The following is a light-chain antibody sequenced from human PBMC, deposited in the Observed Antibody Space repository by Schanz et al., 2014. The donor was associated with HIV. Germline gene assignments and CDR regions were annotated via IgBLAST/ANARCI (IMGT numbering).Light chain of an antibody. CDR3: QQYDIISWT. V-gene: IGKV1-5*03. CDR2: QAS. Sequence: IQMTQSPSTVSASVGDRVTLTCRASQNIGNWLAWYQQKPGKAPNLLIYQASVLKTGVPSRFSGSRSGTEFTLTISSLQPDDFATYYCQQYDIISWTFGLGTKVEIK. CDR1: QNIGNW. J-gene: IGKJ1*01.